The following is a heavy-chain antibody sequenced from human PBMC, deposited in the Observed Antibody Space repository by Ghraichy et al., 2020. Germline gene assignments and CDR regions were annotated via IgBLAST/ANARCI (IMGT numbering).Heavy chain of an antibody. J-gene: IGHJ6*02. CDR2: INPNSGGT. CDR1: GYTFTGYY. Sequence: ASVKVSCKASGYTFTGYYMHWVRQAPGQGLEWMGWINPNSGGTNYAQKFQGRVTMTRDTSISTAYMELSRLRSDDTAVYYCARDPTPPYYYGMDVWGQGTTVTVSS. CDR3: ARDPTPPYYYGMDV. V-gene: IGHV1-2*02. D-gene: IGHD2-15*01.